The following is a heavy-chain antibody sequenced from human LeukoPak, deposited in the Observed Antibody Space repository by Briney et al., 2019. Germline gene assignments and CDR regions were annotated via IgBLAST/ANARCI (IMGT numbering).Heavy chain of an antibody. Sequence: PSETLSLTCAVYGGSFSGYYWSWIRQPPGKGLEWIGEINHSGSTNYNPSLKSRVTISVDTSKNQFSLKLSSVTAADTAVYYCAGVTSSRYFDSSEARQPIDYWGQGTLVTVSS. J-gene: IGHJ4*02. CDR3: AGVTSSRYFDSSEARQPIDY. V-gene: IGHV4-34*01. CDR2: INHSGST. CDR1: GGSFSGYY. D-gene: IGHD3-9*01.